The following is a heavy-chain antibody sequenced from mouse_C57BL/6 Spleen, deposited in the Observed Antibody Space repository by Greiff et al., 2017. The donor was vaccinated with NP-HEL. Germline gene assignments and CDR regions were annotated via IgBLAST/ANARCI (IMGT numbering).Heavy chain of an antibody. CDR1: GYTFTSYW. Sequence: VQLQQPGAELVMPGASVKLSCKASGYTFTSYWMHWVKQRPGQGLEWIGEIDPSDSYTNYNQKFKGKSTLTVDKSSSTAYMQLSSLTSEDSAVYYCARSYGSSYDWFAYWGQGTLVTVSA. V-gene: IGHV1-69*01. CDR3: ARSYGSSYDWFAY. CDR2: IDPSDSYT. J-gene: IGHJ3*01. D-gene: IGHD1-1*01.